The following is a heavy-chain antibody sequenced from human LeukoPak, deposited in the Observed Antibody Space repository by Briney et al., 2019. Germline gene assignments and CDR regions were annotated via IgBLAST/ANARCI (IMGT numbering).Heavy chain of an antibody. Sequence: QPGGSLRLSCAASGFTFSSYAMHWVRQAPGKGLEWVAVISYDGSNKYYADSVKGRFTISRDNSKNTLYLQMNSLRAEDTAVYYCARGTASGSYFHYWGQGTLVTVSS. D-gene: IGHD1-26*01. CDR1: GFTFSSYA. CDR3: ARGTASGSYFHY. V-gene: IGHV3-30*04. CDR2: ISYDGSNK. J-gene: IGHJ4*02.